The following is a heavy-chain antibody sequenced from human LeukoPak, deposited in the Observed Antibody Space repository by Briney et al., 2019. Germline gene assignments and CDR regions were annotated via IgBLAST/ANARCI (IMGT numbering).Heavy chain of an antibody. V-gene: IGHV3-48*01. J-gene: IGHJ4*02. CDR2: ITTPSIGNF. Sequence: GGSLRLSCAASGFTFSSYAMSWVRQAPGKGLEWVSHITTPSIGNFYYADSVKGRFTISRDEAKSSVYLQMNSLRVEDTAVYYCTRDYLHYVGWGLGTLVTVSS. CDR3: TRDYLHYVG. CDR1: GFTFSSYA. D-gene: IGHD3-10*02.